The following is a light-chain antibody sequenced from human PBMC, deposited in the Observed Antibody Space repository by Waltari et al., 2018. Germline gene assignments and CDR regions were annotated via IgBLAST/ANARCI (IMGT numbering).Light chain of an antibody. V-gene: IGLV1-44*01. CDR3: STWDDRLTGLV. CDR2: SNN. J-gene: IGLJ2*01. CDR1: NSNIGRNT. Sequence: QSVLAQPPSASGTPGQRITISCSGSNSNIGRNTVTWYQQFPGTAPRLLIYSNNQLPSGVPDRFSASKSGSSAALAIYGLHSEDEADYYCSTWDDRLTGLVFGGGTKVTVL.